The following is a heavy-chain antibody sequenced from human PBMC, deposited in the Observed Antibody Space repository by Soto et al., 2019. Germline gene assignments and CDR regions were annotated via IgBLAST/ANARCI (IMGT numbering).Heavy chain of an antibody. Sequence: PGESLKIACRTSGYKFTSSWIACVRQMPGKGLEWMGIIFPSDSDTRYSPSFQGRVTISADRSTSTVFLQWASLKASDTAVYFCARKDKSGYFNRVDPWGQGPLVTVSS. CDR2: IFPSDSDT. D-gene: IGHD3-22*01. V-gene: IGHV5-51*01. J-gene: IGHJ5*02. CDR3: ARKDKSGYFNRVDP. CDR1: GYKFTSSW.